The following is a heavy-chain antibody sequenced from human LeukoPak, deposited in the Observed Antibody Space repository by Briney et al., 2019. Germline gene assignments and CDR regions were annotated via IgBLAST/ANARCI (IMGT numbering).Heavy chain of an antibody. CDR3: ARDVIRDIVVVPAAIDI. J-gene: IGHJ3*02. Sequence: PSETLSLTCTVSGYSISSGYYWGWIRQPPGKGLEWIGSIYHSGSTYYNPSLKSRVTISVDTSKNQFSLKLSSVTAADTAVYYCARDVIRDIVVVPAAIDIWGQGTMVTVSS. CDR2: IYHSGST. CDR1: GYSISSGYY. D-gene: IGHD2-2*01. V-gene: IGHV4-38-2*02.